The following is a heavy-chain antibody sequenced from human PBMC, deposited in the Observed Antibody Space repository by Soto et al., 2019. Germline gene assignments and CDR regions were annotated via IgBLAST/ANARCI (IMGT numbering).Heavy chain of an antibody. V-gene: IGHV3-23*01. D-gene: IGHD6-13*01. CDR1: GFTFSSYA. Sequence: AGGSLRLSCAASGFTFSSYAMSWVRQAPGKGLEWVSAISGSGGSTYYADSVKGRFTISRDNSKNTLYLQMNSLRAEDTAVYYCARDGGIAAVRPDDAFDIWGQGTMVTVSS. CDR3: ARDGGIAAVRPDDAFDI. CDR2: ISGSGGST. J-gene: IGHJ3*02.